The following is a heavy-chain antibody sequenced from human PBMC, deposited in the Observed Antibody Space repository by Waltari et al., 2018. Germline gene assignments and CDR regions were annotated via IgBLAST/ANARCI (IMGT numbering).Heavy chain of an antibody. V-gene: IGHV3-30*02. D-gene: IGHD2-2*02. CDR2: IWFDGSDK. CDR3: AKDAFGNTYLDF. J-gene: IGHJ4*02. Sequence: QVNLVESGGGVVQPGGSLRLSCAPSAFTFSNFGMHWARQAPGKGLEWVALIWFDGSDKFYADSVRGRFTISRDNSARTPYLDMDSLRLDDTAMYYCAKDAFGNTYLDFWGQGTLVTVSS. CDR1: AFTFSNFG.